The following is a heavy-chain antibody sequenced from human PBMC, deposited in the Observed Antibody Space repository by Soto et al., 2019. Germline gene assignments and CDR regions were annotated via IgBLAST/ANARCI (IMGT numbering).Heavy chain of an antibody. J-gene: IGHJ6*02. CDR2: ISYDGSNK. CDR1: GFTFSSYG. V-gene: IGHV3-30*18. CDR3: AKDGYCSGGSCYSSGMDV. D-gene: IGHD2-15*01. Sequence: GGSLRLSCAASGFTFSSYGMHWVRQAPGKGLEWVAVISYDGSNKYYADSVKGRFTISRDNSKNTLYPQMNSLRAEDTVVYYCAKDGYCSGGSCYSSGMDVWGQGTTVTVS.